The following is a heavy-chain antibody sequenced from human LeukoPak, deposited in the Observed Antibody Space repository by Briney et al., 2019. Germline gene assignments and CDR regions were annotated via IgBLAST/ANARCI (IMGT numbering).Heavy chain of an antibody. CDR2: ISAYNGNT. V-gene: IGHV1-18*01. CDR1: GYTFTSYG. J-gene: IGHJ1*01. Sequence: ASVKVSCKASGYTFTSYGISWVRQAPGQGLEWMGWISAYNGNTNYAQKLQVRVTITTDTSTSTAYMELRSLRSDDTAVYYCARDVHYYDSSGYYREYFQHWGQGTLVTVSS. CDR3: ARDVHYYDSSGYYREYFQH. D-gene: IGHD3-22*01.